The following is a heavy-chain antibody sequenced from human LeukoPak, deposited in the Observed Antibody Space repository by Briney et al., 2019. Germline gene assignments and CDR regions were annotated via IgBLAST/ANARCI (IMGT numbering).Heavy chain of an antibody. CDR3: ARDPYGDHGGYFDY. D-gene: IGHD4-17*01. V-gene: IGHV3-30-3*01. Sequence: PGGSLRLSCAASGFTFTNSAMHWVRQAPGKGLEWVALISYDGSNNYYADSVKGRFTISRDNSKNTLYLQMNSLRAEDTAVYYCARDPYGDHGGYFDYWGQGTLVTVSS. CDR1: GFTFTNSA. CDR2: ISYDGSNN. J-gene: IGHJ4*02.